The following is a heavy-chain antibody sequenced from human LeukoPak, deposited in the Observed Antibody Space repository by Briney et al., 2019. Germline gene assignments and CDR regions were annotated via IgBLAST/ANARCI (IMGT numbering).Heavy chain of an antibody. CDR2: IYYSGST. D-gene: IGHD3-3*01. CDR1: GGPISSYY. V-gene: IGHV4-59*01. CDR3: ASRYDFWSGYGYYMDV. Sequence: PSETLSLTCTVSGGPISSYYWSWIRQPPGKGLEWIGYIYYSGSTNYNPSLKSRVTISVDTSKNQFSLKLSSVTAADTAVYYCASRYDFWSGYGYYMDVWGKGTTVTVSS. J-gene: IGHJ6*03.